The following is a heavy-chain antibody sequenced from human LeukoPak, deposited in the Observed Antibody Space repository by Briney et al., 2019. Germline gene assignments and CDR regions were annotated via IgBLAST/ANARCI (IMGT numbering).Heavy chain of an antibody. CDR3: ATGGSPRSY. J-gene: IGHJ4*02. Sequence: GGSLRLSCSASGFTFSSYWMHWVRQAPGKGLEWVGRIKSRADGGTIDYAAPVRGRFTISRDDSKNTLFLQMNSLKVEDTATYYCATGGSPRSYWGQGTLVTVSS. D-gene: IGHD1-26*01. CDR1: GFTFSSYW. CDR2: IKSRADGGTI. V-gene: IGHV3-15*01.